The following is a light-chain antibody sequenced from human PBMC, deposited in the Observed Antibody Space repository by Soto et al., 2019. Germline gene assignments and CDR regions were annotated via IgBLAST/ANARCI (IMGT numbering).Light chain of an antibody. CDR3: AAWDDSLNGVV. Sequence: QAVVTQPPSASGTPGQRVTISCSGNSSNIGSNTVNWYQQLPRTAPKLLIYSNNQRPSGVPDRFSGSKSGTSASLAISGLQSEDEADYYCAAWDDSLNGVVFGGGTKVTVL. CDR2: SNN. V-gene: IGLV1-44*01. J-gene: IGLJ2*01. CDR1: SSNIGSNT.